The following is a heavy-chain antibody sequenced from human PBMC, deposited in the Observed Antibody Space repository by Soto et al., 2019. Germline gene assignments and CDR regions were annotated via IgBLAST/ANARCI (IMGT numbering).Heavy chain of an antibody. CDR2: IYYSGST. CDR1: GGSISSGGYY. V-gene: IGHV4-31*03. CDR3: AGSLGYCSGGSCYSSSYYFDY. J-gene: IGHJ4*02. D-gene: IGHD2-15*01. Sequence: QVQLQESGPGLVKPSQTLSLTCTVSGGSISSGGYYWSWIRQHPGKGLEWIGYIYYSGSTYYNPSLKSRVTISVDTSKNQFSLKLSSVTAADTAVYYCAGSLGYCSGGSCYSSSYYFDYWGQGTLVTVSS.